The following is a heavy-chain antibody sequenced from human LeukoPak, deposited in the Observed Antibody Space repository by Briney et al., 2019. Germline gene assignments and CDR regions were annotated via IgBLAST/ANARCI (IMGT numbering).Heavy chain of an antibody. V-gene: IGHV1-18*01. Sequence: ASVKVSCKASGYTFTSYGISWVRQAPGQGLEWMGWISAYNGNTNYAQKLQGRVTMNTDTSTSTAYMELRSLRSDDTAVYYCAKESIEARSPYYMDVWGKGTTVTVSS. CDR2: ISAYNGNT. CDR1: GYTFTSYG. D-gene: IGHD6-6*01. CDR3: AKESIEARSPYYMDV. J-gene: IGHJ6*03.